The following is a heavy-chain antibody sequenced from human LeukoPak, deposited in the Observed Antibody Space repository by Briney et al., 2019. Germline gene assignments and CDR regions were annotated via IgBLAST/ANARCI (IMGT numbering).Heavy chain of an antibody. J-gene: IGHJ4*02. Sequence: GGSLRLSCAASGFTFSSYSMNWVRQAPGRGLEWVGRVKSKAVGGTVDYAAPVRGRFAISRDDSIDTVYLQMNSLKTEDTALYYCTTGLGNYYDYWGQGTLVTVSS. CDR1: GFTFSSYS. CDR3: TTGLGNYYDY. V-gene: IGHV3-15*01. D-gene: IGHD3-10*01. CDR2: VKSKAVGGTV.